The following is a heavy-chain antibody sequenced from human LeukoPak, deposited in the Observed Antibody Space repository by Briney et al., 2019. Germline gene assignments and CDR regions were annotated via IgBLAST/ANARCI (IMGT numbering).Heavy chain of an antibody. Sequence: SETLSLTCTVSGGSISSSGYYWGWIRQPPGKGLEWIGSIYYSGSTYYNPSLKSRVTISVDTSKNQFSLKLSSVTAADTAVYYCASTLTGYSSGWVDYWGQGTLVTVSS. CDR2: IYYSGST. CDR3: ASTLTGYSSGWVDY. D-gene: IGHD6-19*01. CDR1: GGSISSSGYY. J-gene: IGHJ4*02. V-gene: IGHV4-39*01.